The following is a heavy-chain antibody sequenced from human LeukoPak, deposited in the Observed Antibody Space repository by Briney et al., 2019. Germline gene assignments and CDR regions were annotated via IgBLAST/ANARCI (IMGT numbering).Heavy chain of an antibody. J-gene: IGHJ3*02. V-gene: IGHV4-38-2*01. Sequence: SETLSLTCAVSGYSISSGYYWDWIRQPPGKGLEWIGTLSHSGSSYYNPSLKSRVTISVDTSKKQFSLKLSSVTAADTAFYYCARYIVSYPHDAFDIWGQGTMVTVSS. CDR2: LSHSGSS. CDR1: GYSISSGYY. CDR3: ARYIVSYPHDAFDI. D-gene: IGHD1-26*01.